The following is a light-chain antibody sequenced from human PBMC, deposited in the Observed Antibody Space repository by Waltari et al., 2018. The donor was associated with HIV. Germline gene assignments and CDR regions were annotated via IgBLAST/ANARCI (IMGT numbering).Light chain of an antibody. CDR2: GTN. V-gene: IGLV1-40*01. Sequence: QSVLTQPPSVSGAPGQRVTISCTGSSSNIGAGYDVHWYQQLPGTAPTLLILGTNNRPSGVPDRFSGSKSGTSASLAITGLQAEDEAEYYCQSYDSSLSGWVVFGGGTKVTVL. CDR3: QSYDSSLSGWVV. CDR1: SSNIGAGYD. J-gene: IGLJ2*01.